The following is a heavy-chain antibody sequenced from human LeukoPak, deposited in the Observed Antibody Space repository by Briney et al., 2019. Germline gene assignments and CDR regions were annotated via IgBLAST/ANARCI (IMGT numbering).Heavy chain of an antibody. CDR3: ARRGDSSGYYYDDY. Sequence: SETLSLTCTVSGGSISNNYWSWIRQPPGKGVEWIGYIYYSGSTNYNPSLKSRVTILVDTSKNQFSLKLSSVTAAETAVYYCARRGDSSGYYYDDYWGQGTLVTVSS. V-gene: IGHV4-59*12. D-gene: IGHD3-22*01. CDR1: GGSISNNY. J-gene: IGHJ4*02. CDR2: IYYSGST.